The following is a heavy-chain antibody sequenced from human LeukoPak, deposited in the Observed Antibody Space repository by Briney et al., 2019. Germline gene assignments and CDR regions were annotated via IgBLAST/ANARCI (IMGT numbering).Heavy chain of an antibody. CDR1: GYTLTGYY. V-gene: IGHV1-2*02. Sequence: ASVKVSCKASGYTLTGYYMHWVRQAPGQGLEWMGWINPNSGGTNYAQKFQGRVTMTRDTSISTAYMELSRLRSDDTAVYYCARDDKTYYYDSSGYYPYWYWGQGTLVTVSS. J-gene: IGHJ4*02. CDR3: ARDDKTYYYDSSGYYPYWY. D-gene: IGHD3-22*01. CDR2: INPNSGGT.